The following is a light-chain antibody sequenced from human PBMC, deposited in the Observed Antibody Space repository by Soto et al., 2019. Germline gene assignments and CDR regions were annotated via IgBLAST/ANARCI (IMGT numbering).Light chain of an antibody. J-gene: IGKJ2*01. Sequence: EIVLTQSPGTLSFSPGERATLSCRASQSVSSSYLAWYQQKPGQAPRLLIYGASSRATGIPDRFSGSGSGTDFTLNISRLEPEDFAVYYCHQYGSSPLYTFGKGTKLEIK. V-gene: IGKV3-20*01. CDR2: GAS. CDR1: QSVSSSY. CDR3: HQYGSSPLYT.